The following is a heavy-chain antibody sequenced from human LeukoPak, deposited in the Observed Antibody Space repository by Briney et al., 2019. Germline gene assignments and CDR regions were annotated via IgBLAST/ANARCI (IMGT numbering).Heavy chain of an antibody. CDR3: AKAPPNCNTVSCYADY. D-gene: IGHD2-2*01. V-gene: IGHV3-23*01. CDR2: ISGSGGST. J-gene: IGHJ4*02. CDR1: GFTFSSYA. Sequence: QPGGSLRLSCAASGFTFSSYAMSWVRQAPGKGLEWVSAISGSGGSTYYADSVKGRFTISRDNSKNTLYLQMNSLRAEDTAVYYCAKAPPNCNTVSCYADYWGQGTLVTVSS.